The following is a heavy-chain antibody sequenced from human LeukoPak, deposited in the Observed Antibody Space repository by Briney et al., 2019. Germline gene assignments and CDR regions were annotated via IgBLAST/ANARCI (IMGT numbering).Heavy chain of an antibody. D-gene: IGHD3-22*01. J-gene: IGHJ4*02. Sequence: PRGSLRLSCAASGFTFSSYGMHWVRQAPGKGLEWVAVISYDGSNKYYADSVKGRFTISRDNSKNTLYLQMNSLRAEDTAVYYCAKPSSNYYDSSGYFDYWGQGTLVTVSS. CDR2: ISYDGSNK. CDR1: GFTFSSYG. V-gene: IGHV3-30*18. CDR3: AKPSSNYYDSSGYFDY.